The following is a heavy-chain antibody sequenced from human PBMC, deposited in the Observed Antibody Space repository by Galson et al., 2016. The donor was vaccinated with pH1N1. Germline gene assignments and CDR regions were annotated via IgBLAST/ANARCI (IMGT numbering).Heavy chain of an antibody. Sequence: SLRLSCAASGFTFSDYYMDWVRQAPGKGLEWVGRSRNKAKSYTTEYAASVQGRFTISRDESKNSLYLQMNSLKSEDTAIYYCARGFYSFDIWGQGTMVTVSS. V-gene: IGHV3-72*01. D-gene: IGHD2/OR15-2a*01. J-gene: IGHJ3*02. CDR1: GFTFSDYY. CDR2: SRNKAKSYTT. CDR3: ARGFYSFDI.